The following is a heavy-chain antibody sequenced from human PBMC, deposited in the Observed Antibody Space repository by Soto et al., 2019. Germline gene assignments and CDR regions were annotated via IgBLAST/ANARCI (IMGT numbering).Heavy chain of an antibody. CDR2: ISISGTII. J-gene: IGHJ5*02. CDR3: AREGGFDWFYP. Sequence: EVQLVESGGGLIKPGGSLRLSCEGAGFIFSDYEMNWVRQVPGKGLEWISYISISGTIINYAESVKGRFPISRDNAKNSVYLQMNSLRVEDTAIYYYAREGGFDWFYPWGQGTLVTVSS. V-gene: IGHV3-48*03. CDR1: GFIFSDYE.